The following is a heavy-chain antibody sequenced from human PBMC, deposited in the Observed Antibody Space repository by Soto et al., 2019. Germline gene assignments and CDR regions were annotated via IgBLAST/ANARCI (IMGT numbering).Heavy chain of an antibody. V-gene: IGHV3-23*01. Sequence: GGALRLSCSASGFTCRNAWMSWVRQSPGKALEWVSAISSSGGSTYYADSVKGPFTISRDHSKNTLYLQMNSLRAEDTAVYYCAKALRGSYPLNWFDPWGQGTLVTVSS. J-gene: IGHJ5*02. CDR2: ISSSGGST. CDR1: GFTCRNAW. CDR3: AKALRGSYPLNWFDP. D-gene: IGHD3-16*02.